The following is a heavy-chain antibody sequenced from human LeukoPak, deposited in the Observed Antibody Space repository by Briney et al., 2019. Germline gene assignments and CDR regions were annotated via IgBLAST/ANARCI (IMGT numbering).Heavy chain of an antibody. J-gene: IGHJ4*02. CDR3: ASGWSGYYPLDFFDY. V-gene: IGHV3-21*01. CDR1: GFTFSSYS. D-gene: IGHD3-3*01. CDR2: ISSSSSYI. Sequence: GGSLRLSCAASGFTFSSYSMNWVRQAPGKGLEWVSSISSSSSYIYYADSVKGRFTISRDNAKNSLYLQMNSLRAEDTAVYYCASGWSGYYPLDFFDYWGQGTLVTVSS.